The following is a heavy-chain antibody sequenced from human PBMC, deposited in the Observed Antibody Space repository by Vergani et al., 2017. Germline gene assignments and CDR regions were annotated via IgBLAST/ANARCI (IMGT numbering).Heavy chain of an antibody. CDR1: GYTFSNYY. V-gene: IGHV1-46*03. CDR3: ARGDYDILTVYRY. D-gene: IGHD3-9*01. CDR2: INPSGGHT. J-gene: IGHJ4*02. Sequence: QVQVVQSGAEVKKSGASVKVSCKTSGYTFSNYYMHWVRQAPGQGLEWMGIINPSGGHTNYAQKFQGRVTMTRDTSTSTVYMDLSSLRSKDTAIYYCARGDYDILTVYRYWGQGTLVTVS.